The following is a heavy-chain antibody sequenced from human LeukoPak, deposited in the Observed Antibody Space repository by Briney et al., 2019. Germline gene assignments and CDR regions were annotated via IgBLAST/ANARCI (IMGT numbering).Heavy chain of an antibody. CDR2: IWYDGSNK. V-gene: IGHV3-33*08. D-gene: IGHD4-23*01. CDR1: GFTFSSYG. Sequence: GGSLRLSCAASGFTFSSYGMHWVRQAPGKGLEWVAVIWYDGSNKYYADSVKGRFTISRDNSKNTLYLQMNSLRAEDTAVYYCARRDDYGGSYGMDVWGQGTTVTVSS. J-gene: IGHJ6*02. CDR3: ARRDDYGGSYGMDV.